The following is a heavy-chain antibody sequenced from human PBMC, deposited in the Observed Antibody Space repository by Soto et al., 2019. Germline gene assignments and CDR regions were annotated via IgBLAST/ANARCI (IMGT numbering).Heavy chain of an antibody. CDR2: IYPGDSDT. CDR3: ARGGSIFGVGHYYYYMDV. Sequence: GESLKISCKGSGYSFTSYWIGWVRQMPGKGLEWMGIIYPGDSDTRYSPSFQGQVTISADKSISTAYLQWSSLKASDTAMYYCARGGSIFGVGHYYYYMDVWGKGTTVTVSS. CDR1: GYSFTSYW. J-gene: IGHJ6*03. D-gene: IGHD3-3*01. V-gene: IGHV5-51*01.